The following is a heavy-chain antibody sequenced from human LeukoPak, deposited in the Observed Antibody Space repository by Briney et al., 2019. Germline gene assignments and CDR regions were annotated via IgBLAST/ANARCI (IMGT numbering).Heavy chain of an antibody. CDR3: ARHDLGSYGYYGMDV. CDR2: IKQDGSEK. V-gene: IGHV3-7*01. Sequence: PGGSLRLSCAASGFTFSSYWMSWVRQAPGKGLEWVANIKQDGSEKYYVDSVKGRFTISRDSAKNSLYLQMNSLRAEDTAVYYCARHDLGSYGYYGMDVWGQGTTVTVSS. J-gene: IGHJ6*02. D-gene: IGHD3-10*01. CDR1: GFTFSSYW.